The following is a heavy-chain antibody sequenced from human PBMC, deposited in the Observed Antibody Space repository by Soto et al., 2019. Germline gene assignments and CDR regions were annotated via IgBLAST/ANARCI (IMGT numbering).Heavy chain of an antibody. CDR2: IHYSGTS. CDR3: ARHWIAGSSIP. V-gene: IGHV4-39*01. CDR1: GDSLSSSSHY. Sequence: PSETLSLTCIVSGDSLSSSSHYWVWIRHPPGKGLEWIGSIHYSGTSYYNPSLKSRVTIFVDTSKNQLSLKLSSVTAADTAVYYCARHWIAGSSIPWGQGTLVTVSS. D-gene: IGHD2-21*01. J-gene: IGHJ5*02.